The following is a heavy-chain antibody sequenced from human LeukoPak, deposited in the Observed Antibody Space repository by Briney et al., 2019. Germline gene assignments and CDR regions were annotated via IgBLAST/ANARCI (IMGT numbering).Heavy chain of an antibody. J-gene: IGHJ3*02. D-gene: IGHD3-16*02. V-gene: IGHV3-23*05. CDR2: IGNSGNTK. CDR1: GFKFSGFE. CDR3: AKTRRRVTFGGVIGHDAFDI. Sequence: GGSLRLSCAASGFKFSGFEMTWVRQSPGKGLEWISHIGNSGNTKHYADAVKGRFTISRDNSKNTLYLQMNSLRAEDTAVYYCAKTRRRVTFGGVIGHDAFDIWGQGTTVTVSS.